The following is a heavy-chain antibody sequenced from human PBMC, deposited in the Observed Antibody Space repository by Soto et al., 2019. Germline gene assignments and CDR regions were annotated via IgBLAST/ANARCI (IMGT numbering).Heavy chain of an antibody. CDR1: GYTFTRYG. V-gene: IGHV1-18*01. Sequence: QVQLVQSGAEVKNPGASVKVSCKASGYTFTRYGIGWARQAPGQGLEWMGWINTYNGNTNYAQNVQGRGTLTTDTSTSTADMELRSLRSNDTAIYYCAMVDVYVTPSPQDVWGQGTTVIVSS. CDR3: AMVDVYVTPSPQDV. D-gene: IGHD3-16*01. CDR2: INTYNGNT. J-gene: IGHJ6*02.